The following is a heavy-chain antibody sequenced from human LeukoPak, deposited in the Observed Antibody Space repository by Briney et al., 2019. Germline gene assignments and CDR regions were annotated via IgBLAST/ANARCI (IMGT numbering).Heavy chain of an antibody. CDR2: IYSGGST. D-gene: IGHD6-19*01. J-gene: IGHJ5*02. CDR3: ARLSPGIAVAEGWFDP. Sequence: PGGSLRLSCAASGFTVSSNYMSWVRQAPGKGLVWVSVIYSGGSTYYADSVKGRFTISRDNSKNTLYLQMNSLRAEDTAVYYCARLSPGIAVAEGWFDPWGQGTLVTVSS. V-gene: IGHV3-53*01. CDR1: GFTVSSNY.